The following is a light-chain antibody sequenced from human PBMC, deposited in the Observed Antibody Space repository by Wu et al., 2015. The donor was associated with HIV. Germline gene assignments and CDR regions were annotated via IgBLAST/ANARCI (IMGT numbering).Light chain of an antibody. Sequence: DIQMTQSPSSLSASVGDRVTITCRASQNIDNYLNWYQQKPGKAPKLLIYTASILQSGVPSRFGGSGFGTDFTLTISSLQPEDFATYYCQQSYSTLWTFGQGTKVEIK. V-gene: IGKV1-39*01. CDR1: QNIDNY. J-gene: IGKJ1*01. CDR3: QQSYSTLWT. CDR2: TAS.